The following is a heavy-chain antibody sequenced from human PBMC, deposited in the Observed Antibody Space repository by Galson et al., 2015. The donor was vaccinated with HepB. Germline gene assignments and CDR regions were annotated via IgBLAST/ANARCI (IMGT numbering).Heavy chain of an antibody. CDR3: ARDRWYYDSSGYYGPGDY. J-gene: IGHJ4*02. Sequence: LRLSCAASGFTFSSYAMHWVRQAPGKGLEWVAVISYDGSNKYYADSVKGRFTISRDNSKNTLYLQMNSLRAEDTAVYYCARDRWYYDSSGYYGPGDYWGQGTLVTVSS. D-gene: IGHD3-22*01. CDR1: GFTFSSYA. V-gene: IGHV3-30*04. CDR2: ISYDGSNK.